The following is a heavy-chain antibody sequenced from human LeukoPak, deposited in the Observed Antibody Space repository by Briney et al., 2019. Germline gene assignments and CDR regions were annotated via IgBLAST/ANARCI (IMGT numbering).Heavy chain of an antibody. J-gene: IGHJ4*02. CDR2: IIPILGIA. V-gene: IGHV1-69*04. CDR3: AKERLRRVIVGATAGLDY. Sequence: GASVKVSCKASGYTFTSYGISWVRQAPGQGLEWMGRIIPILGIANYAQKFQGRVTITADKSTSTAYMELSSLRSEDTAVYYCAKERLRRVIVGATAGLDYWGQGTLVTVSS. D-gene: IGHD1-26*01. CDR1: GYTFTSYG.